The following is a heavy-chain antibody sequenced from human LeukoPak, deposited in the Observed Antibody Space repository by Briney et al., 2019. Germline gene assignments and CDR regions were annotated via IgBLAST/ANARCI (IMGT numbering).Heavy chain of an antibody. CDR1: GFNFNDYY. CDR2: IGSSGGTI. Sequence: ETGGSLRLSCAASGFNFNDYYMNWIRQAPGEGLEWVSYIGSSGGTIYYADSVKGRFTISRDNAKNSLYLQMNSLRDEDTAVYYCARGVRGYSYGSRFDYWGQGTLVTVSS. D-gene: IGHD5-18*01. V-gene: IGHV3-11*04. CDR3: ARGVRGYSYGSRFDY. J-gene: IGHJ4*02.